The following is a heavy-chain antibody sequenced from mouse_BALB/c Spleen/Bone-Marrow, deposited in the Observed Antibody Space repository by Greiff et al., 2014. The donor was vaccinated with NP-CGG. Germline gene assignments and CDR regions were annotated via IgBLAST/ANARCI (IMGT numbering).Heavy chain of an antibody. CDR1: GFNIKGAY. Sequence: EVQVVESGAELVKPGASVKLSCTASGFNIKGAYMHWVKQRPAQGLEWIGRIAPANGNTEYDPKFLDKATITADTSSNTAYLQLSSLTSEDTAVYYCARSPGEVNYWGQGTLVTVSA. D-gene: IGHD1-3*01. V-gene: IGHV14-3*02. CDR3: ARSPGEVNY. J-gene: IGHJ3*01. CDR2: IAPANGNT.